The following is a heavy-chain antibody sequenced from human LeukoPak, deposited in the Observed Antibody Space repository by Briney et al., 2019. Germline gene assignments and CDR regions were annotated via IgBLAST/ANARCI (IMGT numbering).Heavy chain of an antibody. CDR2: IHNSGRT. D-gene: IGHD1-14*01. Sequence: SETLSLTCSVSGGSVSSYYWSWIRQSPGRGLEWIGYIHNSGRTNYNPSLKSRVTGFVDTSKNQVSLRLSSVTAADTAVYYCARHGTISSESYFDYWGQGALVTVSS. V-gene: IGHV4-59*08. CDR3: ARHGTISSESYFDY. CDR1: GGSVSSYY. J-gene: IGHJ4*02.